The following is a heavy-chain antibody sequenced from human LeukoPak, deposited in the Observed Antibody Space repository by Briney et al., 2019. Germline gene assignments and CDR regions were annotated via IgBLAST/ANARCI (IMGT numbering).Heavy chain of an antibody. V-gene: IGHV4-30-4*01. CDR2: IHYSGSI. D-gene: IGHD4-17*01. J-gene: IGHJ5*02. Sequence: NPSETLSLTCTVSGGYISSGDYYWSWIRQPPGKGLEWIGYIHYSGSIYYNPSLKSRVTISVDTSKNQFSLKLSSVTFADTAVYYCAINSYGWFDPWGQGTPVIVSS. CDR1: GGYISSGDYY. CDR3: AINSYGWFDP.